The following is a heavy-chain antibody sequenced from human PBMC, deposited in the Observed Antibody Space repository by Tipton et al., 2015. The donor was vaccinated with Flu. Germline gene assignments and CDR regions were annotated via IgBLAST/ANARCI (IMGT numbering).Heavy chain of an antibody. CDR1: GGTFSSYA. Sequence: QVQLVQSGAEVKKPGSSVKVSCKASGGTFSSYAISWVRQAPGQGLEWMGGIIPIFGTANYAQKFQGRVTITADESTSTAYMELSSLISEDTAVYYCARGPVKFTYYDRLQPLDYWGQGTLVTVSS. D-gene: IGHD3-3*01. J-gene: IGHJ4*02. CDR3: ARGPVKFTYYDRLQPLDY. CDR2: IIPIFGTA. V-gene: IGHV1-69*01.